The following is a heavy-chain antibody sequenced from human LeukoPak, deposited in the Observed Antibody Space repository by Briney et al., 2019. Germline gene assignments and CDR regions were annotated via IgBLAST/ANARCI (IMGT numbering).Heavy chain of an antibody. CDR3: ARGSMVRGVITQD. CDR2: IIPILGIA. V-gene: IGHV1-69*04. CDR1: GGTFSSYA. J-gene: IGHJ4*02. D-gene: IGHD3-10*01. Sequence: ASVKVSCKASGGTFSSYAISWVRQAPGQGLEWMGRIIPILGIANYAQKFQGRVTITADKFTSTAYMELSSLRSEDTAVYYCARGSMVRGVITQDWGQGTLVTVSS.